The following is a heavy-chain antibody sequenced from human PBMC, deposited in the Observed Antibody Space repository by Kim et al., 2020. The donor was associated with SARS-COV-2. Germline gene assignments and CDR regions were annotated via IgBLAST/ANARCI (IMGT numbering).Heavy chain of an antibody. Sequence: YAQKFQGRVTMTGDTSISTAYMELSRLRSDDTAVYYCANGVALRYYGLDVWGQGTTVTVSS. V-gene: IGHV1-2*02. CDR3: ANGVALRYYGLDV. J-gene: IGHJ6*02. D-gene: IGHD3-3*01.